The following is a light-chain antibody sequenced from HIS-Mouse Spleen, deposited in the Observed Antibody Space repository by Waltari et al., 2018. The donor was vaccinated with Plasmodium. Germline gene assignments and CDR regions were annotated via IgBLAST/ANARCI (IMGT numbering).Light chain of an antibody. CDR3: YSTDSSGNHRV. CDR2: EDS. Sequence: SYELTQPPSVSVSPGQTARITCSGDALPKKYAYWSQQKSGQAPVLVIYEDSKRPSGIHERCSGSSSGTMATLTISGAQVEDEADYYCYSTDSSGNHRVFGGGTKLTVL. CDR1: ALPKKY. V-gene: IGLV3-10*01. J-gene: IGLJ3*02.